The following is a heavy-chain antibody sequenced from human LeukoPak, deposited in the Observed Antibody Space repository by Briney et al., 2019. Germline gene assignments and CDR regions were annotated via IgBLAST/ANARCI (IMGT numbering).Heavy chain of an antibody. V-gene: IGHV4-39*07. J-gene: IGHJ4*02. CDR1: GGSISSSSYY. CDR3: VGIFSGPPNPDY. Sequence: SETLSLTCTVSGGSISSSSYYWGWIRQPPGKGLEWIGSIYYSGSTYYNPSLKSRVTISVDTSKNQFSLKLSSVTAADTAVYYCVGIFSGPPNPDYWGQGTLVTVSS. CDR2: IYYSGST. D-gene: IGHD3-9*01.